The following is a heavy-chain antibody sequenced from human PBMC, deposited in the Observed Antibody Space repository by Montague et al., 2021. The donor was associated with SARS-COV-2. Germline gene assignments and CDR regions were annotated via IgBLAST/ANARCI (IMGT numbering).Heavy chain of an antibody. CDR2: IYYSGST. Sequence: SETLSLTCTVSGGSISSSSYYWGWLRQPPGKGLEWIGSIYYSGSTYYNPSLKSRVTISVDTSKNQFSLKLSSVTAADTAVYYCARPTYYYDSSGSDAFDIWGQGTMVTVSS. CDR3: ARPTYYYDSSGSDAFDI. J-gene: IGHJ3*02. D-gene: IGHD3-22*01. V-gene: IGHV4-39*01. CDR1: GGSISSSSYY.